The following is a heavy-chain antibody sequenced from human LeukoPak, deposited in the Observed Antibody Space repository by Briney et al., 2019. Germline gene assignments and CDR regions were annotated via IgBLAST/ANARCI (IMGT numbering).Heavy chain of an antibody. J-gene: IGHJ4*02. CDR1: DFNFRSNW. CDR2: IKGDGSEK. CDR3: AKEGDWNLHY. D-gene: IGHD1-1*01. V-gene: IGHV3-7*04. Sequence: AGSLRLSCVASDFNFRSNWMDWVRQAPGKGLEWVANIKGDGSEKNYVDSVKGRFRISRDNDKNSLYLEMNSLRAEDTGVYYCAKEGDWNLHYWGQGALVTVSS.